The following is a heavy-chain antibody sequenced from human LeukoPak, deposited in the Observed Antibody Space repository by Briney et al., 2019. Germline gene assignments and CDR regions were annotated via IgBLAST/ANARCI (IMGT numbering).Heavy chain of an antibody. D-gene: IGHD6-6*01. CDR1: GYTFTSYD. V-gene: IGHV1-8*01. CDR2: MNPNSGNT. J-gene: IGHJ6*03. Sequence: ASVKVSCKASGYTFTSYDINWVRQATGQGLEWMGWMNPNSGNTGYAQKFQGRVTMTRSTSISTAYMELSSLRSEDTAVYYCARGRPGRQLGDYYYYYMDVWGKGTTVTVSS. CDR3: ARGRPGRQLGDYYYYYMDV.